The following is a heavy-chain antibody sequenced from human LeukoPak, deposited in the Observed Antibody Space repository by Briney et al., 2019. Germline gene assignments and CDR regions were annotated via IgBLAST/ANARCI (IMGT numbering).Heavy chain of an antibody. CDR2: IIPILGIA. Sequence: ASVKVSCKASGGTFSSYTIGRVRQAPGQGLEWMGRIIPILGIANYAQKFQGRVTITADKSTSTAYMELSSLRSEDTAVYYCARDDRYYYDSSGYYFGWGQGTLVTVSS. V-gene: IGHV1-69*04. CDR3: ARDDRYYYDSSGYYFG. J-gene: IGHJ4*02. CDR1: GGTFSSYT. D-gene: IGHD3-22*01.